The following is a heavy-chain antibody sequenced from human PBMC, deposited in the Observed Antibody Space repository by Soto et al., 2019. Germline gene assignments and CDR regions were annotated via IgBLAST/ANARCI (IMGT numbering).Heavy chain of an antibody. CDR3: ARDANDYGDYGYFDL. CDR1: GYTFTSYA. J-gene: IGHJ2*01. V-gene: IGHV1-3*01. Sequence: ASVKVSCKASGYTFTSYAMHWVRQAPGQRLEWMGWINAGNGNTKYSQKFQGRVTITRDTSASTAYMELSSLRSEDTAVYYCARDANDYGDYGYFDLWGRGTLVTVSS. CDR2: INAGNGNT. D-gene: IGHD4-17*01.